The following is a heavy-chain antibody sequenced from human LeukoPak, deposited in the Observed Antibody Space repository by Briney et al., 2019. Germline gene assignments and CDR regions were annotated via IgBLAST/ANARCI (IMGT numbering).Heavy chain of an antibody. Sequence: TLSLTCTVSGGSISSGGYYWSWIRQHPGKGLEWIGYIYYSGSTYYNPSLKSRVTISVDTSKNQFSLKLSSVTAADTAVYYCARGKNYDRIDYWGQGTLVTVSS. J-gene: IGHJ4*02. CDR2: IYYSGST. V-gene: IGHV4-31*03. CDR1: GGSISSGGYY. D-gene: IGHD3-22*01. CDR3: ARGKNYDRIDY.